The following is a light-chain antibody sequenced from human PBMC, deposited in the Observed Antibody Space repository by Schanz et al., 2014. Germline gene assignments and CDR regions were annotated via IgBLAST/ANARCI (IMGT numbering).Light chain of an antibody. J-gene: IGLJ1*01. CDR1: SSDIGSYYY. CDR2: DVG. Sequence: QSALTQPASVSGSPGQSITITCTGTSSDIGSYYYVSWYQQYSGKAPKLMIYDVGNRPSGVSNRFSGSKSGTSASLAISDLQSEDEADYYCAAWDDSLNAYVFGTGTKLT. CDR3: AAWDDSLNAYV. V-gene: IGLV2-14*01.